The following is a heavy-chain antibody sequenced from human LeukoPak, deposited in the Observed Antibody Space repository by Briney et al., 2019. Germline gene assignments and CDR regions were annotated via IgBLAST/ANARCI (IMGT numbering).Heavy chain of an antibody. CDR1: GFTFDDYA. CDR2: ISWNSGSI. J-gene: IGHJ4*02. D-gene: IGHD4-17*01. V-gene: IGHV3-9*01. CDR3: ARGPDYA. Sequence: PGGSLRLSCAASGFTFDDYAMHWVRQAPGKGLEWVSGISWNSGSIGYADSVKGQFTISRDNAKNSLYLQMNSLRAEDTAVYYCARGPDYAWGQGTLVTVSS.